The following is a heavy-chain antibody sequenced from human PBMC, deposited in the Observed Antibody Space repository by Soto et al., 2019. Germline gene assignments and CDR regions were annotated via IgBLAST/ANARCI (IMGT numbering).Heavy chain of an antibody. CDR3: AGYCWSGRLPYHFDF. D-gene: IGHD3-3*01. Sequence: QVQLVQSGPEVKNPGASVKVSCKGSGYTFNSFGISWVRQAPGQGLEWMGWISGYNANTKYAQKFQGRVTMTTDTSPSTSYMDLRALRSEDTAVYSCAGYCWSGRLPYHFDFWGQGTLVTVSS. CDR1: GYTFNSFG. V-gene: IGHV1-18*01. J-gene: IGHJ4*02. CDR2: ISGYNANT.